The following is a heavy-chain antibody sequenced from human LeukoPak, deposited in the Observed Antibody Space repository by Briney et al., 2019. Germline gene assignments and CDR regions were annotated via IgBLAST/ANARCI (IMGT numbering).Heavy chain of an antibody. Sequence: ASVKVSCKASGYTFTSYGISWVRQAPGQGLEWMGWISAYNGNTNYAQKLQGRVTMTTDTSTSTAYMELRSLRSDDTAVYYCARDFCSSTSCYTFSWFDPWGQGTLVTDSS. J-gene: IGHJ5*02. D-gene: IGHD2-2*02. CDR2: ISAYNGNT. CDR3: ARDFCSSTSCYTFSWFDP. CDR1: GYTFTSYG. V-gene: IGHV1-18*01.